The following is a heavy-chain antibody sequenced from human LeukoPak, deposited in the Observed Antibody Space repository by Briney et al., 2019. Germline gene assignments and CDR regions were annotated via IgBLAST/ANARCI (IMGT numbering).Heavy chain of an antibody. Sequence: SGTLSLTCAVSGYSISSGYYWGWIRQPPGKGLEWIGSIYHSGSTYYNPSLKSRVTISVDTSKNQFSLKLSSVTAADTAVYYCARVPAALDYWGQGTLVTVSS. D-gene: IGHD2-2*01. CDR3: ARVPAALDY. J-gene: IGHJ4*02. CDR1: GYSISSGYY. V-gene: IGHV4-38-2*01. CDR2: IYHSGST.